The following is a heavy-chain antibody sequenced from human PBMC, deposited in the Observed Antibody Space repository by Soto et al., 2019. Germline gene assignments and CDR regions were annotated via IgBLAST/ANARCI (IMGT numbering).Heavy chain of an antibody. CDR2: ISSSGSTI. CDR3: ARVNMDIVATEYYFDY. D-gene: IGHD5-12*01. V-gene: IGHV3-48*03. CDR1: GFTFSSYE. J-gene: IGHJ4*02. Sequence: PGGSLRLSCAASGFTFSSYEMNWVRQAPGKGLEWVSYISSSGSTIYYADSVKGRFTISRDNAKNSLYLQMNSLRAEDTAVYYCARVNMDIVATEYYFDYWGQGTLVTVSS.